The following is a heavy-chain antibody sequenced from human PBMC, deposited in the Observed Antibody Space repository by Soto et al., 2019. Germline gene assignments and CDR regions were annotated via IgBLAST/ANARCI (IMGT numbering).Heavy chain of an antibody. V-gene: IGHV3-7*01. CDR2: IKQDGSEK. Sequence: PGGSLRLSCAASGFTFSSYWMSWVRQAPGKGLEWVANIKQDGSEKYYVDSVKGRFTISRDNAKNSLYLQMNSLRAEDTAVYYCARDPEPSIPGIMDYWGQGTLVTVSS. CDR1: GFTFSSYW. J-gene: IGHJ4*02. CDR3: ARDPEPSIPGIMDY. D-gene: IGHD3-16*01.